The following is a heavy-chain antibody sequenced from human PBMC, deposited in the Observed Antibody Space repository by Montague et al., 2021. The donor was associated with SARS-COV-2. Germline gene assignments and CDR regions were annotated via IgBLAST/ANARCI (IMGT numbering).Heavy chain of an antibody. CDR3: ARRHGRGFVVTGFGTYFDY. CDR1: GDPISSSSYY. D-gene: IGHD2-15*01. CDR2: INYNGRT. Sequence: SETLSLTCTVSGDPISSSSYYWGWIRQSPGRGLEWIGSINYNGRTXYNPSLKSRVTISVDAPKDQFSLQLDSMTAADTAVYYCARRHGRGFVVTGFGTYFDYWGQGSLVIVSS. J-gene: IGHJ4*02. V-gene: IGHV4-39*01.